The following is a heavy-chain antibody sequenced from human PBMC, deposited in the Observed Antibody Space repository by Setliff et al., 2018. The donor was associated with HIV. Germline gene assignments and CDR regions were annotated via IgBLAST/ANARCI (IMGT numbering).Heavy chain of an antibody. CDR2: IYYSGST. CDR3: ARARRYSSSWYSNYYYYYGMDV. V-gene: IGHV4-59*01. CDR1: GGSISSYS. J-gene: IGHJ6*02. D-gene: IGHD6-13*01. Sequence: SETLSLTCTVSGGSISSYSWSWIRQPPGKGLEWIGYIYYSGSTNYNPSLKSRVAISVATSKNQFSLKLTSVTAADTAVYYCARARRYSSSWYSNYYYYYGMDVWGQGTTVTVSS.